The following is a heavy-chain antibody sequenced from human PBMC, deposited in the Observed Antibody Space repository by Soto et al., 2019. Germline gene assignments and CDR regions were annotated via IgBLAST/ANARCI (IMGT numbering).Heavy chain of an antibody. CDR1: GYTFTSYG. Sequence: VASVKVSCKASGYTFTSYGISWVRQAPGQGLEWMGWISAYNGNTNYAQKLQGRVTMTTDTSTSTAYMELRSLRSDDTAVYYCARDAACSSTSCYYDYYYYYGMDVWGQGTTVTVSS. CDR3: ARDAACSSTSCYYDYYYYYGMDV. CDR2: ISAYNGNT. V-gene: IGHV1-18*01. D-gene: IGHD2-2*01. J-gene: IGHJ6*02.